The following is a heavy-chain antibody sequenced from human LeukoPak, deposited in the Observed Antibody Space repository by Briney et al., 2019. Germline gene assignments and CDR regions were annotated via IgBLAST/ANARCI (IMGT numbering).Heavy chain of an antibody. D-gene: IGHD7-27*01. Sequence: GRSLRLSCAASGFTFSNYAMHWVRQAPGKGLEWVAVISYDGNNKYYADSVKGRFTISRDNSKNTLSVQMNNLGDEDTAIYYCASGSTYRELLGMVDYWGQGTLVTVSS. CDR1: GFTFSNYA. CDR2: ISYDGNNK. V-gene: IGHV3-30*03. CDR3: ASGSTYRELLGMVDY. J-gene: IGHJ4*02.